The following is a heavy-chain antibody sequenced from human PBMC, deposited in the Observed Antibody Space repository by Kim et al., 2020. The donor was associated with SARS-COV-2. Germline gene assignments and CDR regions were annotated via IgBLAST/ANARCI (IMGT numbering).Heavy chain of an antibody. CDR3: ARANHYYFGARGWFDP. Sequence: GGSLRLSCAASGFTFSSYSMNWVRQAPGKGLEWVSYISSSSSTIYYADSVKGRFTISRDNAKNSLYLQMNSLRDEDTAVYYCARANHYYFGARGWFDPWGQGTLVTVSS. J-gene: IGHJ5*02. V-gene: IGHV3-48*02. D-gene: IGHD3-10*02. CDR1: GFTFSSYS. CDR2: ISSSSSTI.